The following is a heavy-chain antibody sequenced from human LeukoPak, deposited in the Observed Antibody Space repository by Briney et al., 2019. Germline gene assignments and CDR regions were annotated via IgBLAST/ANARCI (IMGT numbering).Heavy chain of an antibody. D-gene: IGHD3-3*01. CDR3: ARGSVGLRFLEWFVY. CDR1: GFTFSSYA. CDR2: ISYDGSNK. J-gene: IGHJ4*02. Sequence: GGSLRLSCAASGFTFSSYAMHWVRQAPGKGLEWVAVISYDGSNKYYADSVKGRFTISRDNSKNTLYLQMNSLRAEDTAVYYCARGSVGLRFLEWFVYWGQGTLVTVSS. V-gene: IGHV3-30-3*01.